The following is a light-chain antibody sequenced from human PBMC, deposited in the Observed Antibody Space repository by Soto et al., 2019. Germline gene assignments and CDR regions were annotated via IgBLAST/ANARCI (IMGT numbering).Light chain of an antibody. V-gene: IGKV1-5*03. CDR1: QSIRSW. J-gene: IGKJ4*01. CDR2: KAS. CDR3: QQYDSYST. Sequence: DIQMTQSPSTLSAFVGDRVTITCRASQSIRSWLAWYQQKPGKAPRLLIYKASSLQSGVPSRFSGSGSGTEFTLNISSLQPDDSATYYCQQYDSYSTFGEGTKVEIK.